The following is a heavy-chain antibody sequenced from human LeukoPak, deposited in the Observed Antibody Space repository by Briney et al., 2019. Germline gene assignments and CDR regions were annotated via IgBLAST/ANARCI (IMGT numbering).Heavy chain of an antibody. CDR1: SGSISSSSYY. CDR3: ARHGRLTGDFDY. J-gene: IGHJ4*02. Sequence: SETLSLTCTVSSGSISSSSYYWRWIRQPPGKGQEWIGSIYYSGSTYYNPSLKSRVTISVDTSKNQFSLKLSSVTAADTAVYYCARHGRLTGDFDYWGQGTLVTVSS. CDR2: IYYSGST. V-gene: IGHV4-39*01. D-gene: IGHD7-27*01.